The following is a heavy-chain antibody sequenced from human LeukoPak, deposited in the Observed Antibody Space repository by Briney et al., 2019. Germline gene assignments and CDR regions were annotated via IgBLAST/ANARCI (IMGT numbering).Heavy chain of an antibody. V-gene: IGHV3-23*01. J-gene: IGHJ6*03. CDR2: ISGSGGST. CDR3: AKDPPSRFGELLRPAFYMDV. D-gene: IGHD3-10*01. CDR1: GFTFSSYA. Sequence: PGGSLRLSCAASGFTFSSYAMSWVRQAPGKGLEWVSAISGSGGSTYYADSVKGRFTISRDNSKNTLYLQMNSLRAEDTAVYYCAKDPPSRFGELLRPAFYMDVWGKGTTVTVSS.